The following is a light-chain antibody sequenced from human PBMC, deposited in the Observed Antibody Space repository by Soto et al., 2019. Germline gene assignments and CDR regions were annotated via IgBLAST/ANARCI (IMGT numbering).Light chain of an antibody. Sequence: DIQMTQSPSTLSASVGDRVTITCRASQSISSWLAWYQQKPGKAPKLLIYDASSLESGVPSRFSGSGSGTEFTPTISSPQPDDFATYYCQQYNSYPWTFGQGTKVDIK. V-gene: IGKV1-5*01. J-gene: IGKJ1*01. CDR3: QQYNSYPWT. CDR1: QSISSW. CDR2: DAS.